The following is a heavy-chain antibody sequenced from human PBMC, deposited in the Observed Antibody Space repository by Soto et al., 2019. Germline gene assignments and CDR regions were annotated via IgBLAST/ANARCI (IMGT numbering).Heavy chain of an antibody. CDR3: ARETGSSSWYRGYFDY. Sequence: QVQLVESGGGVVQPGRSLRLSCAASGFTFSSYAMHWVRQAPGKGLEWVAVISYDGSNKYYADSVKGRFTISRDNSKNTLYLQMNSLRAEDTAVYYCARETGSSSWYRGYFDYWGQGTLVTVSS. D-gene: IGHD6-13*01. CDR2: ISYDGSNK. CDR1: GFTFSSYA. J-gene: IGHJ4*02. V-gene: IGHV3-30-3*01.